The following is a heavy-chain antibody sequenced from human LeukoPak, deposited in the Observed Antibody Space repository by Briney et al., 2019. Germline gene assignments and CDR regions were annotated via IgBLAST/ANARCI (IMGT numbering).Heavy chain of an antibody. J-gene: IGHJ6*02. V-gene: IGHV1-2*02. D-gene: IGHD5-12*01. CDR3: ARGVLISRLGGGYAAAWPYYYGMDV. Sequence: ASVNVSCTASGDTFTGYYMHWVRQAPGQGLEWMGWINPNSGGTNYAQKFQGRVTMTRDTSISTAYMELSRLRSDDTAVYYCARGVLISRLGGGYAAAWPYYYGMDVWGQGTTVTVSS. CDR1: GDTFTGYY. CDR2: INPNSGGT.